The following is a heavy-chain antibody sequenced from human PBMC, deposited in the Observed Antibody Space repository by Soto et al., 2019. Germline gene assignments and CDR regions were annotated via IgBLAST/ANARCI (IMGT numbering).Heavy chain of an antibody. J-gene: IGHJ6*02. CDR3: ARDDYSSSWYHYYYGMDV. CDR2: ISAYNGNT. Sequence: ASVKVSCKASGYTFNRYYMHWVRQAPGQGLEWMGWISAYNGNTNYAQKLQGRVTMTTDTSTSTAYMELRSLRSDDTAVYYCARDDYSSSWYHYYYGMDVWGQGTTVTVSS. V-gene: IGHV1-18*04. CDR1: GYTFNRYY. D-gene: IGHD6-13*01.